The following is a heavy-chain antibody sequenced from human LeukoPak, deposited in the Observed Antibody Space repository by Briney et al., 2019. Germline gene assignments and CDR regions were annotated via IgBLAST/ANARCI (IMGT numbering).Heavy chain of an antibody. Sequence: ASVKVSCKASGYTFTGYYMHWVRQAPGQGLEWMGWINPNSGGTNYAQKFQGRVTMTRDTSISTAYLQWSSLKVSDTAMYYCARYLRGAFDIWGQGTMVTVSS. V-gene: IGHV1-2*02. CDR2: INPNSGGT. J-gene: IGHJ3*02. CDR3: ARYLRGAFDI. D-gene: IGHD3-9*01. CDR1: GYTFTGYY.